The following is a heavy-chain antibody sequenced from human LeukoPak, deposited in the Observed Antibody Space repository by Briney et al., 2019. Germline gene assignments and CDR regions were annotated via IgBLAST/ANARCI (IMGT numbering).Heavy chain of an antibody. J-gene: IGHJ4*02. CDR1: GGSISSSSYY. CDR2: IYYSGST. V-gene: IGHV4-39*07. Sequence: SETLSLTCTVSGGSISSSSYYWGWIRQPPGKGLEWIGSIYYSGSTYYNPSLKSRVTISVDTSKNQFSLKLSSVTAADTAVYYCARLPRRKMGLTVAGREFDYWGQGTLVTVSS. D-gene: IGHD6-19*01. CDR3: ARLPRRKMGLTVAGREFDY.